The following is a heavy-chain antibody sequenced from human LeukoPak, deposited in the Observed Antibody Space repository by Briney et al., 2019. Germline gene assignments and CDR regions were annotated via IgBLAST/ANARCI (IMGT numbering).Heavy chain of an antibody. V-gene: IGHV3-23*01. J-gene: IGHJ5*02. CDR3: AAEAGYCSGGSCWFDP. CDR1: GFTFSSYA. D-gene: IGHD2-15*01. Sequence: GGSLRLSCAVSGFTFSSYAMSWVRQAPGKGLEWVSAISGSGGSTYYADSVKGRFTISRDNSKNTLYLQMNSLRAEDTAVYYCAAEAGYCSGGSCWFDPWGQGTLVTVSS. CDR2: ISGSGGST.